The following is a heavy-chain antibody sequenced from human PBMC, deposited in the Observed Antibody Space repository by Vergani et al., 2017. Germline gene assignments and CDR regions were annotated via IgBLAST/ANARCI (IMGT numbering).Heavy chain of an antibody. V-gene: IGHV3-30*03. J-gene: IGHJ1*01. CDR3: ATKSFGTPGCQIGYFRE. CDR2: ISYDGTQK. Sequence: QVHLVESGGGVVQPGRSLRLSCVASGFTFSYYGMHWVRQAPGKGLEWVAVISYDGTQKYYADSVKGRFTISRDNSKSTLYLQMNSLRTEDTAVYYCATKSFGTPGCQIGYFREWGQGTLVTVSS. CDR1: GFTFSYYG. D-gene: IGHD1-1*01.